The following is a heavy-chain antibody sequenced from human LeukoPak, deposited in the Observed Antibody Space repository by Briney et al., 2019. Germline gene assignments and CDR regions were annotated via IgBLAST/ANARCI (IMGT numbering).Heavy chain of an antibody. J-gene: IGHJ6*02. Sequence: ASVKVSCKASGYTFTSYDINWVRQATGHGLEWMGWMNPNSGNTGYAQKFQGRVTMTRNTSISTAYMELSSLRSEDTAVYYCASQRTSGSVYYYYYGMDVWGQGTTVTVSS. CDR1: GYTFTSYD. V-gene: IGHV1-8*01. CDR3: ASQRTSGSVYYYYYGMDV. D-gene: IGHD3-10*01. CDR2: MNPNSGNT.